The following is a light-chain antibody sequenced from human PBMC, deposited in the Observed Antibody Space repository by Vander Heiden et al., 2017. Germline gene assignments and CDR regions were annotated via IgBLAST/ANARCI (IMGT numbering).Light chain of an antibody. Sequence: SYELTQPPSVSVSPGQTARITCSGDALPKQYAYWYQQKPGQAPVLVIYKDSERPSGIPERFSGSSSGTTVTLTISGVQAEDEADYYCQSADSSGTYSHVVFGGGTKLTGL. V-gene: IGLV3-25*03. CDR1: ALPKQY. CDR3: QSADSSGTYSHVV. J-gene: IGLJ2*01. CDR2: KDS.